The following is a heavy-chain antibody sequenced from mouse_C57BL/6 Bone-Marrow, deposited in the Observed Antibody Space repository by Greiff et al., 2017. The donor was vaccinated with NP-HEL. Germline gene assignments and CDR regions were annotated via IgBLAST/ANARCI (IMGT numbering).Heavy chain of an antibody. V-gene: IGHV1-63*01. J-gene: IGHJ4*01. D-gene: IGHD1-1*01. CDR3: AAHYYGSSYYAMDY. Sequence: QVQLQQSGAELVRPGTSVKMSCKASGYTFTNYWIGWAKQRPGHGLEWIGDIYPGGGSTNYNEKFKGKATLTADKSSSTAYMHFSSLTSEDSAICYCAAHYYGSSYYAMDYWGQGTSVTVSS. CDR1: GYTFTNYW. CDR2: IYPGGGST.